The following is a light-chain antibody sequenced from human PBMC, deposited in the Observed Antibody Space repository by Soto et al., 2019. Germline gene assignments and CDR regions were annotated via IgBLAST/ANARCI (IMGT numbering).Light chain of an antibody. J-gene: IGKJ1*01. CDR3: QQYDTYSWT. CDR1: QSISSW. CDR2: DAS. Sequence: DIQMTQSPSTLSASVGDRVTITCRASQSISSWLAWYQQKPGQAPKLLIYDASSLRSGVPSRFSGSGSGTEFSLTISSLPPDDFATYYCQQYDTYSWTFGQGTKVEIK. V-gene: IGKV1-5*01.